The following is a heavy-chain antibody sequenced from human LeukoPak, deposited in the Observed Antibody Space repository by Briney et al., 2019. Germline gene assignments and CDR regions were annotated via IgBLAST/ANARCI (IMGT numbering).Heavy chain of an antibody. Sequence: GGSLRLSCAASGFTFSSYSMHWVRQAPGKGLEWVSSISSSSSYIYYADSVKGRFTISRDNAKNSLYLQMNSLRAEDTAVYYCARAGCSSTSCYSRIYYYYYGMDVWGKGPTVTVSS. CDR1: GFTFSSYS. J-gene: IGHJ6*04. CDR2: ISSSSSYI. V-gene: IGHV3-21*01. D-gene: IGHD2-2*01. CDR3: ARAGCSSTSCYSRIYYYYYGMDV.